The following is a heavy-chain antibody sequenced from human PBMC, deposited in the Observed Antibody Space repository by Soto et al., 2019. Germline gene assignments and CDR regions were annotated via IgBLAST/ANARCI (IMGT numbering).Heavy chain of an antibody. D-gene: IGHD3-22*01. J-gene: IGHJ4*02. Sequence: QVQLVQSGAEVKKPGSSVKVSCKASGGTFSSYAISWVRQAPGHGLEWMGGIIPIFGTANYAQKFQARVTITADESTSTAYMELSSLRSEDTAVYYCASEGNYYDSSGFPRMIDYWGQGTLVTVSS. CDR1: GGTFSSYA. V-gene: IGHV1-69*01. CDR3: ASEGNYYDSSGFPRMIDY. CDR2: IIPIFGTA.